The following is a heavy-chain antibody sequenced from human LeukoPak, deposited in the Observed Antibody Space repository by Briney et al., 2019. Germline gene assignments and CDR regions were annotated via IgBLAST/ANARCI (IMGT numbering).Heavy chain of an antibody. J-gene: IGHJ4*02. V-gene: IGHV3-23*01. CDR3: AKALDDYVWGSYRPVGYYFDY. Sequence: GGSLRLSCAASGFTFSSYAMSWVRQAPGKGLEWVSAISGSGGSTYYADSVKGRFTISRDNSKNTLYLQMNSLRAEDTAVYYCAKALDDYVWGSYRPVGYYFDYWGQGTLATVSS. D-gene: IGHD3-16*02. CDR1: GFTFSSYA. CDR2: ISGSGGST.